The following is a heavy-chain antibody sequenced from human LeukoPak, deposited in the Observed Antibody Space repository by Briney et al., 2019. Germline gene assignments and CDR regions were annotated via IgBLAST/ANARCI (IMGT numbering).Heavy chain of an antibody. Sequence: GGSLRLSCAASGFTFSSYAMSWVRQAPGKGLEWVSAISGSGGSTYYADSVKGRFTISRDNSKNTLYLQMNSLRAEDTAVYYCAKTREPSFYNDSSVLGNAFVIWVQGTIVTVSS. J-gene: IGHJ3*02. CDR1: GFTFSSYA. D-gene: IGHD3-22*01. CDR2: ISGSGGST. V-gene: IGHV3-23*01. CDR3: AKTREPSFYNDSSVLGNAFVI.